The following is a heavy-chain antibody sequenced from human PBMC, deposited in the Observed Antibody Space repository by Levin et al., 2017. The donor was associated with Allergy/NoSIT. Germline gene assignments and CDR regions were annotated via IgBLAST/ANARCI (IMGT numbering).Heavy chain of an antibody. D-gene: IGHD5-18*01. CDR2: LNPNDGGT. V-gene: IGHV1-46*01. CDR1: GYTFTDYY. J-gene: IGHJ4*02. CDR3: ARGLQLWPLDY. Sequence: ASVKVSCKASGYTFTDYYIHWVRQAPGQGLEWMAMLNPNDGGTIYPPKFRGRVTMTRYTSTSTVYMELSSLTSEDTAVYYCARGLQLWPLDYWGQGTLVAVSS.